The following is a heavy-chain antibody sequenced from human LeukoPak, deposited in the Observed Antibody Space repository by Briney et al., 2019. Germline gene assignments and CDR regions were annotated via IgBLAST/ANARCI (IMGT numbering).Heavy chain of an antibody. J-gene: IGHJ4*02. CDR2: IYYNGAT. V-gene: IGHV4-59*08. D-gene: IGHD6-19*01. CDR1: GGSISTYY. CDR3: ARRTVTNGWFRIDY. Sequence: KSSETLSLTCTVSGGSISTYYWSWIRQPPGKGLEWIGYIYYNGATDYNPSLKSRVTISVDTSKNEFSLKLSSVTAADTALYYCARRTVTNGWFRIDYWGQGSLVIVSS.